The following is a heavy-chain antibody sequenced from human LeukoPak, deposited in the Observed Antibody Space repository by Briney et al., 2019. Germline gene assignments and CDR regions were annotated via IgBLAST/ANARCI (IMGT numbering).Heavy chain of an antibody. J-gene: IGHJ4*02. CDR1: GFTVSSNY. CDR2: IYSGSPTYSGGTT. CDR3: ARDPQSDGSGWYPYFDY. D-gene: IGHD6-19*01. V-gene: IGHV3-NL1*01. Sequence: GGALRLSCAASGFTVSSNYVSWVRQAPGKGLEWVSLIYSGSPTYSGGTTYYADSVKGRFTISRDNSKNTLYLQMSSLRVEDTAVYYCARDPQSDGSGWYPYFDYWGQGTLVTVSS.